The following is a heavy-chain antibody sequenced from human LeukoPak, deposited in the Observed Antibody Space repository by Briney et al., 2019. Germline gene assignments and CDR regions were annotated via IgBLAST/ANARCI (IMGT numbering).Heavy chain of an antibody. CDR1: GFTFDDYG. D-gene: IGHD3-3*01. CDR3: ARDLTIFGVVNSRYFDY. V-gene: IGHV3-20*04. Sequence: PGGSLRLSCAASGFTFDDYGMSWVRQAPGKGLEWVSGINWNGGSTGYADSVKGRFTISRDNAKNSLYLQMNSLRAEGTALYYCARDLTIFGVVNSRYFDYWGQGTLVTVSS. CDR2: INWNGGST. J-gene: IGHJ4*02.